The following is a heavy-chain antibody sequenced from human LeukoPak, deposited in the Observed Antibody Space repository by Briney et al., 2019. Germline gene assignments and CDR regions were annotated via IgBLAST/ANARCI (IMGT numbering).Heavy chain of an antibody. J-gene: IGHJ4*02. V-gene: IGHV3-23*01. D-gene: IGHD2-2*01. CDR1: GFTFSSYA. CDR3: AIIGISDIVVVPAAENDY. Sequence: GGSLRLSCAASGFTFSSYAMSWVRQAPGKGLEWVSAISGSGGTTYYADSVRGRFTISRDNSENTLYLQMNSLRAEDTAVYYCAIIGISDIVVVPAAENDYWGQGTLVTVSS. CDR2: ISGSGGTT.